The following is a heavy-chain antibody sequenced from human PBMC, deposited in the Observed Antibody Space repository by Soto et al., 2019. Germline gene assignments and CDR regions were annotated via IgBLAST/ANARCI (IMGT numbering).Heavy chain of an antibody. CDR2: INPNSGGT. J-gene: IGHJ4*02. CDR1: GYTFTGYY. Sequence: ASVKVSCKASGYTFTGYYMHWVRQAPGQGLEWMGWINPNSGGTNYAQKFQGWVTMTRDTSISTAYMELSRLRSDDTAVYYCARTGLEYSSSSFDYWGQGTLVTVSS. CDR3: ARTGLEYSSSSFDY. V-gene: IGHV1-2*04. D-gene: IGHD6-6*01.